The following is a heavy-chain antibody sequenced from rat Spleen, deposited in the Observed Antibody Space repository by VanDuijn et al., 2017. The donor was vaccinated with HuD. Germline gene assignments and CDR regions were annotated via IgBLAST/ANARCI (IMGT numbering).Heavy chain of an antibody. CDR2: ITNTGGST. J-gene: IGHJ4*01. D-gene: IGHD1-2*01. V-gene: IGHV5S23*01. CDR1: GFTFSNYD. Sequence: EVQLVESGGGLLQPGGSLKLSCAASGFTFSNYDMAWVRQAPAKGLEWVASITNTGGSTYYPDSVKGRFTISRDNAENTVYLQMNSLRSEDTATYFCGKDMNYFSTYPFYLMGAWGQGTSVTVSS. CDR3: GKDMNYFSTYPFYLMGA.